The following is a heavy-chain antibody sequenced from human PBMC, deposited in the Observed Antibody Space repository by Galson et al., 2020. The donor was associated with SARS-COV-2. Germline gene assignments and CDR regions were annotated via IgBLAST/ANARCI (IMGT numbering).Heavy chain of an antibody. CDR3: AKGGGRGGSDYDYYYYMDA. J-gene: IGHJ6*03. CDR1: GFIFSSYG. V-gene: IGHV3-30*18. CDR2: ISYDGSNK. Sequence: GGSLRLSCAASGFIFSSYGMHWVRQAPGKGLEWVAAISYDGSNKYYADSVKGRFTISRDSTKNTLDLQMNSLRPEDTAVYYCAKGGGRGGSDYDYYYYMDAGCKGATVTISS. D-gene: IGHD2-15*01.